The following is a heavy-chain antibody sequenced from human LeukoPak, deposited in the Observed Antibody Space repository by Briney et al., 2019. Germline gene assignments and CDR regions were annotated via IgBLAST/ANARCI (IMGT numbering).Heavy chain of an antibody. CDR1: GGSINNYY. CDR2: IYYTGST. CDR3: ARDPPGSGSYYDY. D-gene: IGHD3-10*01. J-gene: IGHJ4*02. Sequence: SETLSLTCTVSGGSINNYYWSWIRQPPGKELECIGYIYYTGSTNYNPSLKSRVTISVDTSKNQFSLKLSSVTAADTAVYYCARDPPGSGSYYDYWGQGTLVTVSS. V-gene: IGHV4-59*01.